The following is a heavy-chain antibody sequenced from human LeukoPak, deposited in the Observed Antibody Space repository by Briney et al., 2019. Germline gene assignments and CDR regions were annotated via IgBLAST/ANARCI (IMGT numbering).Heavy chain of an antibody. D-gene: IGHD6-19*01. CDR1: GFTFSSYS. J-gene: IGHJ4*02. Sequence: GESLRLSCVASGFTFSSYSMNWVRQAPGKGLEWVAVISYDRSNKYYADSVKGRFTISRDNSKNTLYLQMNSLRAEDTAVYYCAKVDSSGWYVGDVFDYWGQGTLVTVSS. CDR2: ISYDRSNK. CDR3: AKVDSSGWYVGDVFDY. V-gene: IGHV3-30*18.